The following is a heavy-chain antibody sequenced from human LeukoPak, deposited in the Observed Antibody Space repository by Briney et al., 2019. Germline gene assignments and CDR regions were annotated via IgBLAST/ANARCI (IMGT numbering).Heavy chain of an antibody. CDR1: GFRFSSYE. CDR3: VRGDRYFFDY. D-gene: IGHD1-14*01. J-gene: IGHJ4*02. CDR2: IGNTGRTI. V-gene: IGHV3-48*03. Sequence: RGSLRLSCAAPGFRFSSYEMNWVRQAPGGGLEWVSYIGNTGRTIYYVDSVKGRFTVSRDNAKNSLYLQMNSLRAEDTAIYYCVRGDRYFFDYWGQGTLVTVSS.